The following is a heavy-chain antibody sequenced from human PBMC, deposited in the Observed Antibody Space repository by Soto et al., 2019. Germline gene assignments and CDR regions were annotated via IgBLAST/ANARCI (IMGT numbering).Heavy chain of an antibody. Sequence: LRLSCAGSGFTFRWFGMNWVRQAPGKGLEWVARISNDGSNEYYVDSVKGRFTISRDNSKNTLYLQMDSLRAEDTAVYYCAKGEVRGIIPSYFDYWGLGTLVTVPQ. CDR2: ISNDGSNE. D-gene: IGHD3-10*01. V-gene: IGHV3-30*18. CDR1: GFTFRWFG. J-gene: IGHJ4*02. CDR3: AKGEVRGIIPSYFDY.